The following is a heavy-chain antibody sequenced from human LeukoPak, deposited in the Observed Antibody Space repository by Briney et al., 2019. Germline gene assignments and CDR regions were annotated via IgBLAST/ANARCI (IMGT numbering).Heavy chain of an antibody. CDR2: INHSGST. J-gene: IGHJ5*02. Sequence: GSLRLSCAASGFTFTSSNMSWIRQPPGKGLEWIGEINHSGSTNYNPSLKSRVTISVDTSKNQFSLKLSSVTAADTAVYYCARRVIVVVITTKGWFDPWGQGTLVTVSS. V-gene: IGHV4-34*01. CDR1: GFTFTSSN. CDR3: ARRVIVVVITTKGWFDP. D-gene: IGHD3-22*01.